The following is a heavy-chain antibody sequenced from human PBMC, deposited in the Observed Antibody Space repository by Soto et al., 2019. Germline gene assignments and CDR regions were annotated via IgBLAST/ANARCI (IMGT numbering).Heavy chain of an antibody. CDR1: GGSISSVGYH. Sequence: PSETLSLTCTVSGGSISSVGYHWSWIRQHPGKGLEWIGYIYYSGSTYYNPSLKSRVTISVDTSKNQFSLKLSSVTAADTAVYYCARGKNWFDPWGQGTLVTVSS. J-gene: IGHJ5*02. CDR3: ARGKNWFDP. V-gene: IGHV4-31*03. CDR2: IYYSGST.